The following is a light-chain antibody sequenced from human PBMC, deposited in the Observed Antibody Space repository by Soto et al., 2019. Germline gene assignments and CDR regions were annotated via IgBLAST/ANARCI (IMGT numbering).Light chain of an antibody. CDR1: SSNIGNYY. J-gene: IGLJ1*01. Sequence: QSVLTQPLSVSAAPGQKVTMSCPGGSSNIGNYYVSWHQQLPGTAPKLLIYENDKRPSGIPDRFSGSKSGTSATLGITGLQTGDEADYYCGTWDSSLSTFVFGTGTKVTVL. CDR2: END. CDR3: GTWDSSLSTFV. V-gene: IGLV1-51*02.